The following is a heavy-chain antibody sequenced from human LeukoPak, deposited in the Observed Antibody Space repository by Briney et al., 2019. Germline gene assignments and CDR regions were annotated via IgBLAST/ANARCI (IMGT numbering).Heavy chain of an antibody. Sequence: GGSLRLSCAASGFTFSRYSLTWVRQAPGKGLEWVSSISTGSSYIYYADSLRGRFTISRDNAKNSLYLQMNSLRAEDTAVYYCANSRELRYFDWLLYGDYWGQGTLVTVSS. CDR3: ANSRELRYFDWLLYGDY. D-gene: IGHD3-9*01. V-gene: IGHV3-21*04. CDR1: GFTFSRYS. J-gene: IGHJ4*02. CDR2: ISTGSSYI.